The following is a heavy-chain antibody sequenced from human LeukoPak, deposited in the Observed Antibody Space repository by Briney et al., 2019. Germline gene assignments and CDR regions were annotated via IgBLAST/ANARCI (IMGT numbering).Heavy chain of an antibody. D-gene: IGHD4-11*01. CDR1: GGSFSGYY. V-gene: IGHV4-34*01. J-gene: IGHJ3*01. Sequence: SETLSLTCAVYGGSFSGYYWSWIRQPPGKGLEWIGEINHSGSTNYNPSLKSRVTISVDTSKNQFSLKLSSVTAADTAVYYCVRARNMAFDFWGQGTMVTVSS. CDR2: INHSGST. CDR3: VRARNMAFDF.